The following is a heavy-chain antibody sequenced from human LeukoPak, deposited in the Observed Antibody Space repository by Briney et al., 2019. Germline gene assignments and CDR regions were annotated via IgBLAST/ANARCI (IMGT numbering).Heavy chain of an antibody. D-gene: IGHD3-3*01. J-gene: IGHJ5*02. Sequence: GESLKISCEGSGYSFTSYWIGWVRQMPGKGLEWMGSISPGDSDTRCSPSFQGQVTISADKSISTAYLQWSSLKASDTAMYYCARFSVGWFDPWGQGTLVTVSS. CDR1: GYSFTSYW. CDR3: ARFSVGWFDP. CDR2: ISPGDSDT. V-gene: IGHV5-51*01.